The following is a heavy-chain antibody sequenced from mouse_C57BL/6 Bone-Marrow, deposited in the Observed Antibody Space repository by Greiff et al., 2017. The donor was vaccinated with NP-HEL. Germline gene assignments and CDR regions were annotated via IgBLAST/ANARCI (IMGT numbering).Heavy chain of an antibody. CDR3: TRYDYDYFDY. Sequence: VQLQQSGAELVRPGASVKLSCTASGFNIKDDYMHWVKQRPEQGLEWIGWIDPENGDTEYASKVQGKATITADTSSNTAYLQLSSLTSEDTAVYYCTRYDYDYFDYWGQGTTLTVSS. CDR1: GFNIKDDY. D-gene: IGHD2-4*01. J-gene: IGHJ2*01. CDR2: IDPENGDT. V-gene: IGHV14-4*01.